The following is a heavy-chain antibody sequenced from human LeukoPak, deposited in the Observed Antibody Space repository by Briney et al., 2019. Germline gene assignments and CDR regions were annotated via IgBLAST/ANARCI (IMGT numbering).Heavy chain of an antibody. CDR3: ARRLKVRGNWFDP. CDR1: GYTFTGYY. J-gene: IGHJ5*02. D-gene: IGHD3-10*01. Sequence: ASVKVSCKASGYTFTGYYMHWVRRAPGQGLEWMGWINPNSGGTNYAQKFQGRVTMTRDTSISTAYMELSRLRSDDTAVYYCARRLKVRGNWFDPWGQGTLVTVSS. CDR2: INPNSGGT. V-gene: IGHV1-2*02.